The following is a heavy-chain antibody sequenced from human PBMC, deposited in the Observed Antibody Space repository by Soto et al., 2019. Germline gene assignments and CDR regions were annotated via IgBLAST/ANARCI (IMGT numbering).Heavy chain of an antibody. J-gene: IGHJ4*02. D-gene: IGHD5-12*01. CDR1: GFSFSSYA. Sequence: EVQLLESGGGLVQPGGSLRLACAASGFSFSSYAMVWVRQVPGKGLEWVSVISARGGSSYFADSVKGLFTISRDNSNNVLSLELNSRRAEETVTYFSAKGSIEYRAAVDHSGQVNLVLVSS. V-gene: IGHV3-23*01. CDR2: ISARGGSS. CDR3: AKGSIEYRAAVDH.